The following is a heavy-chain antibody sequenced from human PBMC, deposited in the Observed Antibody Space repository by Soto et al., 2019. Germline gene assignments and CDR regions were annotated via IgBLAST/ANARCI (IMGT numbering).Heavy chain of an antibody. CDR3: ATNLWFGPLLWSH. CDR1: GFTFSSYS. Sequence: PGGPLRLSCAASGFTFSSYSMNWVRQAPGKGLEWVSSISSSSSYIYYADSVKGRFTISRDNAKNSLYLQMNSLRAEDTAVYYCATNLWFGPLLWSHWGQGTLVTVSS. CDR2: ISSSSSYI. V-gene: IGHV3-21*01. J-gene: IGHJ4*02. D-gene: IGHD3-10*01.